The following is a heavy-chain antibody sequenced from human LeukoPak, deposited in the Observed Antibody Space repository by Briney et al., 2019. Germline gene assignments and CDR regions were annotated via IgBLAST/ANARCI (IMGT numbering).Heavy chain of an antibody. CDR2: IYHSTNT. Sequence: SETLSLTCTVSSGSIINSDLYWSWTRQSPGKGLEWIGYIYHSTNTYYNPSLNTRVTMSVDTSKNQFSLRLTSVTAADTAVYYCAGGIGTTVRGYFDFWGQGTQVTVSS. D-gene: IGHD4-11*01. CDR3: AGGIGTTVRGYFDF. V-gene: IGHV4-30-2*06. CDR1: SGSIINSDLY. J-gene: IGHJ4*02.